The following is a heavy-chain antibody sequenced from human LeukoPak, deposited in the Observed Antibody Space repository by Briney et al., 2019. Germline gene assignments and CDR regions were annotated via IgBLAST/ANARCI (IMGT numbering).Heavy chain of an antibody. V-gene: IGHV3-74*01. CDR2: IDSDGSGT. D-gene: IGHD3-22*01. CDR3: ARVLSADSPGFQH. Sequence: GGSLRLSCAASGYTFSSFWIHWVRQAPGKGLEWVARIDSDGSGTRYADSVKGRFTISRDNAKNALYLQMNSLRAEDTAVYYCARVLSADSPGFQHWGQGTLVTVSS. CDR1: GYTFSSFW. J-gene: IGHJ1*01.